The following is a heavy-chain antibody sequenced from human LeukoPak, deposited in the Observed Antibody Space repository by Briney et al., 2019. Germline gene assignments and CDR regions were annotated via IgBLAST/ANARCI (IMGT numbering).Heavy chain of an antibody. V-gene: IGHV3-7*03. Sequence: PGGSLRLSCAASGFTFRTYWMSWVRQAPGKGLEWVANIKQDGSEKYYVDSVKGRFTLSRDNAKNSLSLQMNSLRVEDTAVYYCARRSDYGRYYFDYWGQGTLVTVSS. D-gene: IGHD4/OR15-4a*01. CDR3: ARRSDYGRYYFDY. CDR2: IKQDGSEK. CDR1: GFTFRTYW. J-gene: IGHJ4*02.